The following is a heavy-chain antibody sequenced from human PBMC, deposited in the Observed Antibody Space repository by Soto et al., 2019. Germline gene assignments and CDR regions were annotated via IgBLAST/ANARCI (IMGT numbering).Heavy chain of an antibody. CDR3: ATMYSSGSGWFHP. J-gene: IGHJ5*02. Sequence: LSLTCFVSGYSITAGGYYWSWIRHHPGKGLEWIGSFYSSGSIIYNPSLRSRVSISGDTSSNQFSMSLTSVTAADTACYYCATMYSSGSGWFHPWGQGTLVTVSS. D-gene: IGHD6-19*01. CDR1: GYSITAGGYY. CDR2: FYSSGSI. V-gene: IGHV4-31*03.